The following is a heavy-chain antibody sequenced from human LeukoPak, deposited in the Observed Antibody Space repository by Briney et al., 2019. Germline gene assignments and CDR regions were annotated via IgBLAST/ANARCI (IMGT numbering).Heavy chain of an antibody. Sequence: GGSLRLSCAASGFTFSSYAMHWVRQAPGKGLEWVAVISYDGSNKYYADSVKGRFTISRDNSKNTLYLQMNSLRGEDTAVYYCARDGGVYWGQGTLVTVSS. J-gene: IGHJ4*02. D-gene: IGHD2-15*01. CDR2: ISYDGSNK. CDR3: ARDGGVY. CDR1: GFTFSSYA. V-gene: IGHV3-30-3*01.